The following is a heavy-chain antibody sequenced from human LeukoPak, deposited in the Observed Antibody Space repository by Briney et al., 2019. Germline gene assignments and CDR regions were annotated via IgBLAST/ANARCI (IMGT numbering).Heavy chain of an antibody. J-gene: IGHJ4*02. V-gene: IGHV1-18*01. CDR3: ARAAAGRGRDYFDY. D-gene: IGHD6-13*01. CDR1: GYTFTSYG. CDR2: ISAYNGDT. Sequence: GSVRVSCTASGYTFTSYGMSWVRQAPGQGLEGMGWISAYNGDTNYAQTLQGRVTMTTHTSTSTAYMELRSLTSDDTAVYYCARAAAGRGRDYFDYWGQGTLVTVSS.